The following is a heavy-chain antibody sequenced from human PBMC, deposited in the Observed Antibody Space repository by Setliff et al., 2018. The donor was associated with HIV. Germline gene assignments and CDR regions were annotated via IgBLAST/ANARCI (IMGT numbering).Heavy chain of an antibody. CDR1: GFTFSDYY. J-gene: IGHJ2*01. Sequence: PGGSLRLSCAASGFTFSDYYMSWVRQAPGRGLEWVSSISIGSGGAIDYADSVQGRFTISRDNSKNSLYLQMNSLRTEDTGLYYCANFGNNYEKNLWGRGTLVTVSS. CDR2: ISIGSGGAI. CDR3: ANFGNNYEKNL. D-gene: IGHD3-16*01. V-gene: IGHV3-11*01.